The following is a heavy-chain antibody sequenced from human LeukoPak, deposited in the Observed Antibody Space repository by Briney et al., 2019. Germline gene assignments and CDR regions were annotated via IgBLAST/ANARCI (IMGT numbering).Heavy chain of an antibody. V-gene: IGHV3-21*03. CDR3: TRDPIVVVPAAIGPPHY. Sequence: GGSLRLSCAASGFTFSSYNMNWVRQTPGQGLEWVSSITSGSSHIYYADSVKGRFTISRDNAKSSLYLQMNSLKTEDTAVYYCTRDPIVVVPAAIGPPHYWGQGTLVTVSS. CDR1: GFTFSSYN. J-gene: IGHJ4*02. D-gene: IGHD2-2*02. CDR2: ITSGSSHI.